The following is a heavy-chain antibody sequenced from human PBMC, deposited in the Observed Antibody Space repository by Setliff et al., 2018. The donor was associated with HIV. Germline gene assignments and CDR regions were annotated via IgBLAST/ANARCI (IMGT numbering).Heavy chain of an antibody. J-gene: IGHJ6*03. D-gene: IGHD2-15*01. V-gene: IGHV4-39*01. CDR1: GGSISGSSYY. CDR3: ARSLACCSGGGCSSGNYYYMDV. Sequence: PSETLSLTCTVSGGSISGSSYYWGWIRQSPEKGLEWIGSIFHAGSTYYNPSLKSRVTLSVDTSENQYSLKLTSLIAADTAVYYCARSLACCSGGGCSSGNYYYMDVWGKGTTVTVSS. CDR2: IFHAGST.